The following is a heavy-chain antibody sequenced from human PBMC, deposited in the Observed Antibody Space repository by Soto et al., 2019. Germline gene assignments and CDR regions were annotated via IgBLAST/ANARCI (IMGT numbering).Heavy chain of an antibody. CDR1: GFDFRKYA. J-gene: IGHJ4*02. Sequence: GGSLRLSCAASGFDFRKYAMHWVRQSPGKGPEWVAITSDDGDIQYYADSVKGRFTISRDNSKNTLYLQMTTLRSEDAAVYFCARAVDAAMDPLDYWGQGTLVTVSS. V-gene: IGHV3-30-3*01. CDR2: TSDDGDIQ. CDR3: ARAVDAAMDPLDY. D-gene: IGHD5-18*01.